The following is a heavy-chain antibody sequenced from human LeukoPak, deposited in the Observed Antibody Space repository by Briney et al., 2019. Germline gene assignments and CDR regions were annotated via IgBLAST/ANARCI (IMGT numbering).Heavy chain of an antibody. J-gene: IGHJ6*02. V-gene: IGHV3-48*03. CDR3: ARGPPMSMDV. CDR1: GFTFRSYE. Sequence: GGSLRLSCAASGFTFRSYEMNWVRQAPGKGLEWVSYISYSGTTIYYADSVKGRFTISRDNAKDSLYLQMDSLRAADTALYYCARGPPMSMDVWGQGTTVTVSS. CDR2: ISYSGTTI.